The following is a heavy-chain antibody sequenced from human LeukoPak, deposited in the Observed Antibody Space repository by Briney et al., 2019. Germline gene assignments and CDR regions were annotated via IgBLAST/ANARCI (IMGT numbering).Heavy chain of an antibody. J-gene: IGHJ3*02. CDR1: GGSISSYY. CDR2: IYYSGST. V-gene: IGHV4-59*01. CDR3: ARGGLTVAYAFDI. Sequence: PSETLSLTCTVSGGSISSYYWSWIRQPPGKGLEWIVYIYYSGSTNYNPSLKSRVTISVDTSKNQFSLKLSSVTAADTAVYYCARGGLTVAYAFDIWGQGTMVTVSS. D-gene: IGHD4-23*01.